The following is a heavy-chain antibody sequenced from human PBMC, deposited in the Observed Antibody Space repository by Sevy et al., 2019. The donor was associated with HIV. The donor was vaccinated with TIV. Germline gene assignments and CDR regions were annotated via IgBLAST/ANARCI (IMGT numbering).Heavy chain of an antibody. CDR2: IRYDGSNK. D-gene: IGHD2-2*01. J-gene: IGHJ4*02. CDR3: AKDQQDCSSTSCYLDFDY. V-gene: IGHV3-30*02. Sequence: GGSLRLSCAASGFTFSSYGMHCVRQAPGKGLEWVAFIRYDGSNKYYADSVKGRFTISRDNSKNTLYLQMNSLRAEDTAVYYCAKDQQDCSSTSCYLDFDYWGQGTLVTVSS. CDR1: GFTFSSYG.